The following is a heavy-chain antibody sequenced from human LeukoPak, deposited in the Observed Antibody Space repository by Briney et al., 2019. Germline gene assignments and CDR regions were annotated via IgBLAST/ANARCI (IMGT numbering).Heavy chain of an antibody. Sequence: GGSLRLSCAASGFTFNSYEMNWVRQAPGKGLEWVSYISSSGSTIYYADSVKGRFTISRDNAKNSLYLQMNSLRAEDTAVYYCARDGYKGFDYWGQGTLVTVSS. D-gene: IGHD5-24*01. CDR2: ISSSGSTI. V-gene: IGHV3-48*03. J-gene: IGHJ4*02. CDR3: ARDGYKGFDY. CDR1: GFTFNSYE.